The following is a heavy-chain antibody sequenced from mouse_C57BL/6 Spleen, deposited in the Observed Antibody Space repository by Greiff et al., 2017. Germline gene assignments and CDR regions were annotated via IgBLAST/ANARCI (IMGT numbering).Heavy chain of an antibody. CDR2: IYPSDSET. Sequence: VQLQQPGAELVRPGSSVKLSCKASGYTFTSYWMDWVKQRPGQGLEWIGNIYPSDSETHYNQKFKDKATLTVDKSSSTAYMQLSSLTSEDSAVYYCGSHYGSSPYHLDCWGQGTPLTVSS. J-gene: IGHJ2*01. CDR1: GYTFTSYW. D-gene: IGHD1-1*01. CDR3: GSHYGSSPYHLDC. V-gene: IGHV1-61*01.